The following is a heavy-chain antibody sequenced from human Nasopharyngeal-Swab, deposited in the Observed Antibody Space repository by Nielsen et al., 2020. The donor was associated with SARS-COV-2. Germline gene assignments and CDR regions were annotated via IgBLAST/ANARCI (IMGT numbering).Heavy chain of an antibody. Sequence: SETLSLTCTVSGGSISSYYWSWTRQPPGKGLEWIGYIYYSGSTNYNPSLKSRVTISVDTSKNQFSLKLSSVTAADTAVYYCARLEYYFDYWGQGTLVTVSS. J-gene: IGHJ4*02. CDR3: ARLEYYFDY. V-gene: IGHV4-59*08. CDR1: GGSISSYY. CDR2: IYYSGST.